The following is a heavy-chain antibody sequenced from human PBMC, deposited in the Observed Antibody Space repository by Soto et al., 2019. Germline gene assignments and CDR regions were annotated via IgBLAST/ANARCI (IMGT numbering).Heavy chain of an antibody. CDR3: AQDQAGARSWWFDP. D-gene: IGHD1-26*01. Sequence: PXAWLRLSCAASGFTFSSYAVSWVRQAPGKGLEWVSAISGSGGSTYYADSVKGRFTISRDNSKNTLYLQMNSLRAEDTAVYYCAQDQAGARSWWFDPWGQGTLVTVSS. CDR1: GFTFSSYA. V-gene: IGHV3-23*01. J-gene: IGHJ5*02. CDR2: ISGSGGST.